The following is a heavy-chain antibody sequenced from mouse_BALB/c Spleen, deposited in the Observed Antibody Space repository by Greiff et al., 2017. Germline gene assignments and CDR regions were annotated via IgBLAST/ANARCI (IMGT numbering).Heavy chain of an antibody. J-gene: IGHJ4*01. Sequence: VHVKQSGAELVKPGASVKLSCTASGFNIKDTYMHWVKQRPEQGLEWIGRIDPANGNTKYDPKFQGKATITADTSSNTAYLQLSSLTSEDTAVYYCAREGYGNYGYYAMDYWGQGTSVTVSS. CDR3: AREGYGNYGYYAMDY. CDR1: GFNIKDTY. D-gene: IGHD2-10*02. CDR2: IDPANGNT. V-gene: IGHV14-3*02.